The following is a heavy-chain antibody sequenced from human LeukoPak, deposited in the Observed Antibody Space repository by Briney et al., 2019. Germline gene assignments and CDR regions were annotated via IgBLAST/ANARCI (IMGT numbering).Heavy chain of an antibody. V-gene: IGHV3-23*01. J-gene: IGHJ4*02. CDR3: AKDLYYDSSGYCDY. Sequence: GGSLRLSFAASGFTFSSYAMSWVRQAPGKGLEWVSATSGSGGSTYYADSVKGRFTISRDNSKNTLYLQMNSLRAEDTAVYYCAKDLYYDSSGYCDYWGQGTLVTVSS. D-gene: IGHD3-22*01. CDR1: GFTFSSYA. CDR2: TSGSGGST.